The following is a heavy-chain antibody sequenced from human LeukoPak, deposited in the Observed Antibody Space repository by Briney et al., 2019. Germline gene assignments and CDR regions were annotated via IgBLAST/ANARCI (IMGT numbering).Heavy chain of an antibody. D-gene: IGHD5/OR15-5a*01. CDR2: IIPILGIA. J-gene: IGHJ6*02. CDR3: ARGPNEMSNYYYYGMDV. V-gene: IGHV1-69*04. Sequence: ASVKVSCKASGVTFSSYAISWVRQAPGQGLEWMGRIIPILGIANYAQKFQGRVTITADKSTSTAYMELSSLRSEDTAVYYCARGPNEMSNYYYYGMDVWGQGTTVTVSS. CDR1: GVTFSSYA.